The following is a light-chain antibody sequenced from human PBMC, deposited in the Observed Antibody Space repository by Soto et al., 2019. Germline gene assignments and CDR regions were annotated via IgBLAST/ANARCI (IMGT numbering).Light chain of an antibody. Sequence: QSVLTQPPSVSAAPGQKVTISCSGSSSNVENNYVSWYQQLPGTAHKLLIYYNNKRPSEIPDRFFGSKSGTAATLGITGLQSGDEADYHCRTWDSSLNGVVFGGGTKLTVL. CDR3: RTWDSSLNGVV. J-gene: IGLJ2*01. V-gene: IGLV1-51*01. CDR2: YNN. CDR1: SSNVENNY.